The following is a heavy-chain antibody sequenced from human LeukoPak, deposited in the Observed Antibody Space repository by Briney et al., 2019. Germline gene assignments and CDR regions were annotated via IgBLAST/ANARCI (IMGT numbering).Heavy chain of an antibody. CDR3: ARLNDFWSGYEGQGGLDY. J-gene: IGHJ4*02. Sequence: ASVKVSCKASGYTFTGYYMHWVRQAPGQGLEWMGRINPNSGGTNYAQKFQGRVTMTRDTSTSTAYMELRSLRSDDTAVYYCARLNDFWSGYEGQGGLDYWGQGTLVTVSS. CDR2: INPNSGGT. V-gene: IGHV1-2*06. CDR1: GYTFTGYY. D-gene: IGHD3-3*01.